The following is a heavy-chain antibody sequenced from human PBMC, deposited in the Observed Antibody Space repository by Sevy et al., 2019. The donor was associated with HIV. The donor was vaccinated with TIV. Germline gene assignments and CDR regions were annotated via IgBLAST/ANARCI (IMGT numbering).Heavy chain of an antibody. J-gene: IGHJ5*02. V-gene: IGHV1-69*13. CDR2: FIPIFGTA. CDR3: ARGTIAARPGWFDP. D-gene: IGHD6-6*01. Sequence: ASVKVSCKASGGTFSSYAISWVRQAPGQGLEWMGGFIPIFGTANYAQKFQGRVTITADESTSTAYMELSSLRSEDTAVYYCARGTIAARPGWFDPWGQGTLVTVSS. CDR1: GGTFSSYA.